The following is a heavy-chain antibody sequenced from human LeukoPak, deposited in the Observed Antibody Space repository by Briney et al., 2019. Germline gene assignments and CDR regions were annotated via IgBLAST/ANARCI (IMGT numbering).Heavy chain of an antibody. V-gene: IGHV3-66*01. J-gene: IGHJ4*02. CDR2: IYRGGTT. CDR1: GFTVRNNY. Sequence: GGSLRLSCAASGFTVRNNYMGWVRQAPGKGLEWVSVIYRGGTTYYADSVKGRFTISRDNSKNTLYLQMNSLRAEDTAVYYCARDSSGYHFDDWGQGTLVTVSS. D-gene: IGHD3-22*01. CDR3: ARDSSGYHFDD.